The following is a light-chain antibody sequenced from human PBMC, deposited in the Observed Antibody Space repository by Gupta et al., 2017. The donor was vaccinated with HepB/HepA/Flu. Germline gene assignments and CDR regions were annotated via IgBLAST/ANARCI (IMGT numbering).Light chain of an antibody. CDR2: DVS. CDR3: TSYTSSTTWV. J-gene: IGLJ3*02. Sequence: HSALNQPDSVSGSPVLSITISCTGTSSDVGGSNYVSWYQQHPGKAPKLMIYDVSNRPSGVSNRFSGSKSGNTASLTISGLQAEDEANYYCTSYTSSTTWVFGGGTKLTVL. CDR1: SSDVGGSNY. V-gene: IGLV2-14*03.